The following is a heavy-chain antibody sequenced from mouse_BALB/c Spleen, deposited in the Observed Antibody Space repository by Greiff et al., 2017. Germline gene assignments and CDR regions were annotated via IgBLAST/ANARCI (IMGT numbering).Heavy chain of an antibody. Sequence: QVQLQQSGPELVQPGASVTISCKASGYSFSSSWMNWVKQRPGQGLEWIGRIYPGDGDTNYNGKFKGKATLTAAKSSSTAYMQLSSLTSVDSSVYFCARRDGNYVEAMDYWGQGTSVTVSS. D-gene: IGHD2-1*01. V-gene: IGHV1-82*01. J-gene: IGHJ4*01. CDR1: GYSFSSSW. CDR3: ARRDGNYVEAMDY. CDR2: IYPGDGDT.